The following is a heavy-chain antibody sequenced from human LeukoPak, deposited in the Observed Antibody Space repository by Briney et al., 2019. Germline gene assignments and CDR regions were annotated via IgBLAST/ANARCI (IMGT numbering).Heavy chain of an antibody. CDR2: ISYDGNNK. Sequence: GGSLRLSCVASEFTFSNYAMHWVRQAPVKDLEWLAVISYDGNNKFYADSVKGRFTISRDNSKNTLYLQMNSLRDEDTAVYYCARGDVWSGYYMYYFDYWGQGTLVTVSS. D-gene: IGHD3-3*01. V-gene: IGHV3-30-3*01. CDR1: EFTFSNYA. CDR3: ARGDVWSGYYMYYFDY. J-gene: IGHJ4*02.